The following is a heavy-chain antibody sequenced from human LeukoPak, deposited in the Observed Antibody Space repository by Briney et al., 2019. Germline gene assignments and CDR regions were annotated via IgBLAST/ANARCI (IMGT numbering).Heavy chain of an antibody. D-gene: IGHD6-6*01. CDR3: ARGASAWDV. V-gene: IGHV3-7*01. CDR1: GFTFSSHW. CDR2: INQDGSEK. Sequence: PGGSLRLSCAATGFTFSSHWMSWVRQAPGKGLEWEANINQDGSEKYYVDSVKGRFTISRDNAKNSLYLQVNSLRAEDTAVYYCARGASAWDVWGQGTTVTVSS. J-gene: IGHJ6*02.